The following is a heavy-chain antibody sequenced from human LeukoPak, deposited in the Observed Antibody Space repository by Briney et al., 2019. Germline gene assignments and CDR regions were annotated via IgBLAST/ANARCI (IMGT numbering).Heavy chain of an antibody. J-gene: IGHJ4*02. CDR3: AKWLFSGRYFDY. CDR1: GFTFSSYG. CDR2: ISYDGSTK. Sequence: GGSLRLSCAASGFTFSSYGMHWVRQAPGKGLEWVAVISYDGSTKYYADSVKGRFTISRDNSKNTLYLQMNSLRAEDTAVYYCAKWLFSGRYFDYWRQGTLVTVSS. D-gene: IGHD3-9*01. V-gene: IGHV3-30*18.